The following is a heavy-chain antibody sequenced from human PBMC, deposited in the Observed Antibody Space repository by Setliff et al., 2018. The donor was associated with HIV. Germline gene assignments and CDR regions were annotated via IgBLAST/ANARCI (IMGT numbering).Heavy chain of an antibody. J-gene: IGHJ4*02. CDR2: IRSDETNK. CDR1: GFIFSTYG. Sequence: GGSLRLSCEASGFIFSTYGMHWVRQAPGKGLEWVAFIRSDETNKYYSDSVKGRFTISRDTSKNTLFLQINSLRPEDTAVYYCASARIPTGGTSTSFDFWGQGTLVTVSS. V-gene: IGHV3-30*02. D-gene: IGHD1-1*01. CDR3: ASARIPTGGTSTSFDF.